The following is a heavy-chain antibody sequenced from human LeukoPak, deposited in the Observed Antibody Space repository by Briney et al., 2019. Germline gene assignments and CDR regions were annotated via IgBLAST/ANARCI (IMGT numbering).Heavy chain of an antibody. CDR2: IYTSGST. Sequence: PSETLSLTCTVSGGSISSYYWCWIRQPAGKGLEWIGRIYTSGSTNYNPPLKSRVTMSVDTSKNQFSLKLSSVTAADTAVYYCARLGGYDFWSGYFSFDYWGQGTLVTVSS. D-gene: IGHD3-3*01. CDR3: ARLGGYDFWSGYFSFDY. V-gene: IGHV4-4*07. CDR1: GGSISSYY. J-gene: IGHJ4*02.